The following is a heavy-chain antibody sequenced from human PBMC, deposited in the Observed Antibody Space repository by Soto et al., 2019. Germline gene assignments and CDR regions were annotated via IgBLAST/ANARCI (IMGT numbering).Heavy chain of an antibody. V-gene: IGHV3-23*01. Sequence: GGSLRLSCAASGFTFSSYAMSWVRPAPGKGLEWVSAISAGGGSTYYADSVKGRFTMSRDNSKNTLYVQMNSLRAEDTAVYYCAKIMDGHNLPHYWGQGTLVTVSS. CDR2: ISAGGGST. D-gene: IGHD3-16*01. J-gene: IGHJ4*02. CDR3: AKIMDGHNLPHY. CDR1: GFTFSSYA.